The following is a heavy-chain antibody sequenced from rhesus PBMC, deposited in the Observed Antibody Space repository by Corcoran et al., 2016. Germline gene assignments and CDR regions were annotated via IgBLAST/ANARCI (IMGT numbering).Heavy chain of an antibody. CDR3: AREDSNYDYFDY. V-gene: IGHV3-37*01. D-gene: IGHD4-23*01. Sequence: EVQLVESGGGLVQHGGSLRLSCEASGFTFSDHYMDWVGQATGKRLEGVSSMMGVSSSKYYPASFKGRFTISRDNAKNRLYLQMNSPRAEDTAVYYCAREDSNYDYFDYWGQGVLVTVSS. J-gene: IGHJ4*01. CDR1: GFTFSDHY. CDR2: MMGVSSSK.